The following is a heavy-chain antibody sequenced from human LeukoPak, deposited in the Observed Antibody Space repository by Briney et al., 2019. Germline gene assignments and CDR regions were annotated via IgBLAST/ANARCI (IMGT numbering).Heavy chain of an antibody. CDR3: ARATGSYSTAYFDY. CDR2: IWYDGSNK. J-gene: IGHJ4*02. Sequence: GGSLRLSCAASGFTFSSYGMHWVRQAPGKGLEWVAVIWYDGSNKYYADSVKGRFTISRDNSKNTLYLQMNSLRAEDTAVCYCARATGSYSTAYFDYWGQGTLVTVSS. D-gene: IGHD3-10*01. V-gene: IGHV3-33*01. CDR1: GFTFSSYG.